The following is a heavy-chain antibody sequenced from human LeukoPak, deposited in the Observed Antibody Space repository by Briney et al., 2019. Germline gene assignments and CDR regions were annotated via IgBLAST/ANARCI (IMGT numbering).Heavy chain of an antibody. D-gene: IGHD2-15*01. CDR3: AKDRCGGSSCYCDFDY. J-gene: IGHJ4*02. CDR1: GFTFTNYA. Sequence: PGGSLRLSCAASGFTFTNYAMSWVRQAPGKGLEWVSVISANGGSTYYADSVKGRFTISRDTSKNTLYLQMNSLRAEDTAVYYCAKDRCGGSSCYCDFDYWGQGTLVTVSS. V-gene: IGHV3-23*01. CDR2: ISANGGST.